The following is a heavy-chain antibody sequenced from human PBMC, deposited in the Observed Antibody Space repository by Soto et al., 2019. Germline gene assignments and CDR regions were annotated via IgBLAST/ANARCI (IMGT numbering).Heavy chain of an antibody. Sequence: EVQLLESGGGLVQPGESRRLSCTASGFTFSNYDMNWVRQAPGKGLEWVSFIRASADTTYYADSVQGRFTISRDNSKNTLYLQMNSLRAEDTALYYCVKGEGYNWFDYRGQGTLVTVSS. D-gene: IGHD1-1*01. CDR1: GFTFSNYD. CDR3: VKGEGYNWFDY. CDR2: IRASADTT. J-gene: IGHJ4*02. V-gene: IGHV3-23*01.